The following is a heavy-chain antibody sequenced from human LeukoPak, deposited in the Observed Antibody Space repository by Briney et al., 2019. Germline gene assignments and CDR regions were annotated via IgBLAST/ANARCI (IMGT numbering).Heavy chain of an antibody. D-gene: IGHD3-9*01. CDR3: VKDVFGYYDILTGYPPVDY. V-gene: IGHV3-64D*06. J-gene: IGHJ4*02. CDR1: GFTFSSYA. Sequence: PGGGLRLSCSPSGFTFSSYAMHWVRQAPGKGLEYVSPISSNGGSTYYAVSVKGRFTISRDNSKNTLYLQMSSLRAEDTAVYYCVKDVFGYYDILTGYPPVDYWGQGTLVTVSS. CDR2: ISSNGGST.